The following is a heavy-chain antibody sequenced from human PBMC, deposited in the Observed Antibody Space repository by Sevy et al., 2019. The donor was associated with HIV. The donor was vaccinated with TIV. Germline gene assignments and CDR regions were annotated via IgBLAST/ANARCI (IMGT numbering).Heavy chain of an antibody. J-gene: IGHJ4*02. CDR3: ARAGCSSTSCDISGGPTDY. CDR1: GFTFSSYW. D-gene: IGHD2-2*02. Sequence: GGSLRLSCAASGFTFSSYWMSWVRQAPGKGLEWVANIKQDGSEKYYVDAVKGRFTISRDNAKNSLYLQMNSLRAEDTAVYYCARAGCSSTSCDISGGPTDYWGQGTLVTVSS. CDR2: IKQDGSEK. V-gene: IGHV3-7*01.